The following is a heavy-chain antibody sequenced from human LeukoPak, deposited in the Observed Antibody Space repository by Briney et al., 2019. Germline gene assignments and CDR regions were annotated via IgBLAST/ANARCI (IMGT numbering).Heavy chain of an antibody. Sequence: ASVKVSCKASGYSFTDYSMHWVRQAPGQGLEWMGWINPNSGGTDYAQEFRGRVTMTRDTSISTAYLELSRLTSGDTAVYYCAGIAIPGRHYFDPWGQGTLVTVSS. D-gene: IGHD2-2*02. V-gene: IGHV1-2*02. J-gene: IGHJ5*01. CDR1: GYSFTDYS. CDR2: INPNSGGT. CDR3: AGIAIPGRHYFDP.